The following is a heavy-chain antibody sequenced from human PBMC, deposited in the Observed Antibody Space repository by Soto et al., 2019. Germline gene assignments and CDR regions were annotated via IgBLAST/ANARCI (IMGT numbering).Heavy chain of an antibody. CDR3: ARVVLSITRGAFHP. CDR2: ISHSGTS. Sequence: QVQLQESGPGLVKPSGTLSLTCAVSGGSISSSHWWTWVRQSPGKGLEYIGEISHSGTSNSNPSLKSRVPLSVDRSKNHFSLTLTSVTAADTAVYYCARVVLSITRGAFHPWGQGTPVIVSS. CDR1: GGSISSSHW. V-gene: IGHV4-4*02. D-gene: IGHD1-20*01. J-gene: IGHJ3*01.